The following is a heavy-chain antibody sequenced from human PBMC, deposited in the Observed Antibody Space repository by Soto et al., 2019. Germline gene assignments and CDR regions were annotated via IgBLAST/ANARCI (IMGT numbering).Heavy chain of an antibody. V-gene: IGHV4-30-2*01. J-gene: IGHJ6*02. CDR2: IYHSGST. CDR1: GGSISSGGYS. CDR3: ARAHYGDYGYGMDV. Sequence: QLQLQGSGSGLVKPSQTLSLTCAVSGGSISSGGYSWSWIRQPPGKGLEWIGYIYHSGSTYYNPSLKCRVTISVDRSKNQFSLKLGSVTAADTAVYYCARAHYGDYGYGMDVWGQGTTVTVSS. D-gene: IGHD4-17*01.